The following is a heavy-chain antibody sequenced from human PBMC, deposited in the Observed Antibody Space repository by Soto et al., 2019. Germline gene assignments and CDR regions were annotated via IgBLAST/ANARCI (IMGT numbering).Heavy chain of an antibody. J-gene: IGHJ4*02. D-gene: IGHD1-1*01. CDR3: AYRRPNNNFDY. CDR1: GFSLTTSGVG. CDR2: IYWDDDK. V-gene: IGHV2-5*02. Sequence: GSGPTLVNPTQTLTLTCTFSGFSLTTSGVGVGWIRQPPGKALDWLALIYWDDDKRYSPSLKSRLTITKDTSKNQVVLTMTNMDPVDTATYYCAYRRPNNNFDYWGQGTLVTVSS.